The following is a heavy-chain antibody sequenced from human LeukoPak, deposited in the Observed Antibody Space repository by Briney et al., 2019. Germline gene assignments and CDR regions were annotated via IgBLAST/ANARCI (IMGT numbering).Heavy chain of an antibody. D-gene: IGHD3-9*01. V-gene: IGHV3-21*01. CDR1: GFTFSNYW. CDR2: ISSSSSYI. CDR3: ASGALDILTGWDYYYYMDV. J-gene: IGHJ6*03. Sequence: GGSLRLSCAASGFTFSNYWMNWVRQAPGKGLEWVSSISSSSSYIYYADSVKGRFTISRDNAKNSLYLQMTSLRAEDTAVYYCASGALDILTGWDYYYYMDVWGKGTTVTVSS.